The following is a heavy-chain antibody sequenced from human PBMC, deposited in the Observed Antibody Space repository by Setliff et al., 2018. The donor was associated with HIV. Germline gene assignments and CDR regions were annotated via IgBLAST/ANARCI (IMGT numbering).Heavy chain of an antibody. J-gene: IGHJ4*02. CDR1: GGSFIGSSFQ. CDR2: IAYSGTTMYF. Sequence: SETLSLTCNVSGGSFIGSSFQSTWIRQAPGKGLEWIGDIAYSGTTMYFNYNPSLESRLSLSEDTSRHQFTLKLTSVTADDTGIYYCARGPPFAYWGQGLLVTVSS. CDR3: ARGPPFAY. V-gene: IGHV4-39*06.